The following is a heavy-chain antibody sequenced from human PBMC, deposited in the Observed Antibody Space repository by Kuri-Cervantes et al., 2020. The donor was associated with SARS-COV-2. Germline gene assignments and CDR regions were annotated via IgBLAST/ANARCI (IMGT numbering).Heavy chain of an antibody. D-gene: IGHD6-13*01. CDR3: AKIKSLYSDYYGMDV. Sequence: GGSLRLSCAASGFTFTSYAMSWVRQAPGKGLEWVASLSAIDDTAHYADSVKGRFTISRDNSQNTLYLQMNSLRVEDTAIYYCAKIKSLYSDYYGMDVWGQGTTVTVYS. CDR2: LSAIDDTA. J-gene: IGHJ6*02. V-gene: IGHV3-23*01. CDR1: GFTFTSYA.